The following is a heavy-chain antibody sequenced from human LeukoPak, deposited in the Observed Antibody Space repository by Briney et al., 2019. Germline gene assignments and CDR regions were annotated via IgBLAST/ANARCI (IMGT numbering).Heavy chain of an antibody. CDR3: ARVPGWSGYPFGYFDY. CDR1: GGSISSGDYY. D-gene: IGHD3-3*01. CDR2: IYYSGST. Sequence: SETLSLTCTVSGGSISSGDYYWSWIRQPPGKGLEWIGYIYYSGSTYYNPSLKSRVTISVDTSKNQFSLKLSSVTAADTAVYYCARVPGWSGYPFGYFDYWGQGTLVTVSS. J-gene: IGHJ4*02. V-gene: IGHV4-30-4*01.